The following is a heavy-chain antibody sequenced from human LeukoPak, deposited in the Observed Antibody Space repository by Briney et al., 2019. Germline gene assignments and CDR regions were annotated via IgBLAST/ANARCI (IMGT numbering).Heavy chain of an antibody. V-gene: IGHV3-43*02. Sequence: PGGAVRLSCAATGFTFDEYVIHGVRQAPGRGLAAFSLISGCGWSTYYAHPVKGGFTIPSDNSKNSLYLQMNSLRTEDTALYVCAKNNLVTRGSGRPKPDLLYYAMDIWGPGTTVTVSS. CDR3: AKNNLVTRGSGRPKPDLLYYAMDI. D-gene: IGHD6-19*01. CDR2: ISGCGWST. CDR1: GFTFDEYV. J-gene: IGHJ6*02.